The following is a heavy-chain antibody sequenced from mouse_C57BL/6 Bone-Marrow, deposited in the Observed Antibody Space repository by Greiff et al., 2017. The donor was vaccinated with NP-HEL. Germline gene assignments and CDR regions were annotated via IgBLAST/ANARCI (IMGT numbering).Heavy chain of an antibody. D-gene: IGHD1-1*01. V-gene: IGHV1-50*01. J-gene: IGHJ2*01. Sequence: QVQLQQPGAELVKPGASVKLSCKASGYTFTSYWMQWVKQRPGQGLEWIGEIDPSDSYTNYNQKFKGKATLTVDTSSSTAYMQLSSLTSEDSAVYYCARPHYYCSSYFDYWGHGTTLTVSS. CDR3: ARPHYYCSSYFDY. CDR2: IDPSDSYT. CDR1: GYTFTSYW.